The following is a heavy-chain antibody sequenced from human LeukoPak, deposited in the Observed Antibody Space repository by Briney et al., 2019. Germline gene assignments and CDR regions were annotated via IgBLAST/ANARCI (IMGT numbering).Heavy chain of an antibody. CDR3: ARERLGYCSSTSCLRWFDP. V-gene: IGHV3-74*01. CDR2: ISGDGSGK. J-gene: IGHJ5*02. D-gene: IGHD2-2*01. Sequence: GGSLRLSCAASGFTSSGYWMHWVRQHPARGLMWVSYISGDGSGKSYEDSVKGRFTISRDNAKNTVYLQMNSLRAEDTAVYYCARERLGYCSSTSCLRWFDPWGQGTLVTVSS. CDR1: GFTSSGYW.